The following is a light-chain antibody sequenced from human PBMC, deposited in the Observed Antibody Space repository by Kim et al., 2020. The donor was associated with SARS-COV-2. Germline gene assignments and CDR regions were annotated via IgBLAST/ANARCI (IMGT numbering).Light chain of an antibody. V-gene: IGLV3-19*01. J-gene: IGLJ2*01. Sequence: ALGQTVRITGQGDSLRTYNAGWYQQKPGQAPILVLYDRNSRPLGIPDRFSGSSSGDTASLTITGAQATDEADYYCNSRVTTGNRLIFGGGTQLTVL. CDR3: NSRVTTGNRLI. CDR1: SLRTYN. CDR2: DRN.